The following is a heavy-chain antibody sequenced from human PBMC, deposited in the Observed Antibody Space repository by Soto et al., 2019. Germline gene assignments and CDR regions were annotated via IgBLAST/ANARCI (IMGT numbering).Heavy chain of an antibody. CDR3: ASLPYYYDSSGYLDWYFDL. V-gene: IGHV4-30-4*01. CDR1: GGSISSGDYY. Sequence: SETLSLTCTVSGGSISSGDYYWSWIRQPPGKGLEWIGYIYYSGSTYYNPSLKSRVTISVDTSKNQFSLKLSSVTAADTAVYYCASLPYYYDSSGYLDWYFDLWGRGTLVTVSS. J-gene: IGHJ2*01. D-gene: IGHD3-22*01. CDR2: IYYSGST.